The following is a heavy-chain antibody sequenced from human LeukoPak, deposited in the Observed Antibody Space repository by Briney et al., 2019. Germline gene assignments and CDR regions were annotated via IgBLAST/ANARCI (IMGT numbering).Heavy chain of an antibody. J-gene: IGHJ4*02. Sequence: PGGSPRLSCAASGFPFSSYWMSWVRQAPGKGLEWVANIKPDGSEKSYVDSVKGRFTISRDNAKNSLYLQMNSPRAEDTAVYYCARGQMAGYWGQGTLVTVSS. D-gene: IGHD5-24*01. V-gene: IGHV3-7*05. CDR1: GFPFSSYW. CDR3: ARGQMAGY. CDR2: IKPDGSEK.